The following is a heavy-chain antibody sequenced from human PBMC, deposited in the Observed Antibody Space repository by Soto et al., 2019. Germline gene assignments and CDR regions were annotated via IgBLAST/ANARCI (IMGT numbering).Heavy chain of an antibody. J-gene: IGHJ4*02. CDR1: GGSISSGGYS. D-gene: IGHD3-22*01. CDR3: AKHQSFSGYRPVDY. V-gene: IGHV3-23*01. CDR2: ISGSGGST. Sequence: LQLQESGSGLVKPSQTLSLTCAVSGGSISSGGYSWSWIRQPPGKGLEWVSAISGSGGSTYYADSVKGRFTISRDNSKNTLYLQMNSLRAEDTAVYYCAKHQSFSGYRPVDYWGQGTLVTVSS.